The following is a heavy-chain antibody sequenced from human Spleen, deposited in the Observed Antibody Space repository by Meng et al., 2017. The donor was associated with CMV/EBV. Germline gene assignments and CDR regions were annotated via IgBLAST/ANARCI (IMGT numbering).Heavy chain of an antibody. CDR2: IYYSGST. Sequence: HLQLEESGPGLVKPSETLSLTCTVSGGSISSSSYYWGWIRQPPGKGLEWIGSIYYSGSTYYNPSLKSRVTISVDTSKNQFSLKLSSVTAADTAVYYCARGRIAAAGFFDYWGQGTLVTVSS. CDR3: ARGRIAAAGFFDY. V-gene: IGHV4-39*07. CDR1: GGSISSSSYY. J-gene: IGHJ4*02. D-gene: IGHD6-13*01.